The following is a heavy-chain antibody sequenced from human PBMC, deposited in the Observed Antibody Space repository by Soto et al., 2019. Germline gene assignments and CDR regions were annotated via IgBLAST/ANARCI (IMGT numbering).Heavy chain of an antibody. CDR3: AKDGSYYDILTGYSKYYFDY. J-gene: IGHJ4*02. CDR2: ISGSGGST. D-gene: IGHD3-9*01. Sequence: GGSLRLSCAASGFTFSSYAMSWVRQAPGKGLEWVSAISGSGGSTYYADSVKGRFTISRENSKNTLYLQMNSLRAEDTAVYYCAKDGSYYDILTGYSKYYFDYWGQGTLVTVSS. V-gene: IGHV3-23*01. CDR1: GFTFSSYA.